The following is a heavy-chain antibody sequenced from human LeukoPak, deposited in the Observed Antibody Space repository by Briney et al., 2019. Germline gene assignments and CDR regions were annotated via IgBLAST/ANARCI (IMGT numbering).Heavy chain of an antibody. CDR1: GYTFTGYY. J-gene: IGHJ4*02. Sequence: ASVKASCKASGYTFTGYYMHWVRQAPGQGLEWMGWINPNSGSTNYAQKFQGRVTVTRDTSISTAYMELSRLRSDDTAVYYCARDTGYSSSWYSYWGQGTLVTVSS. D-gene: IGHD6-13*01. CDR2: INPNSGST. CDR3: ARDTGYSSSWYSY. V-gene: IGHV1-2*02.